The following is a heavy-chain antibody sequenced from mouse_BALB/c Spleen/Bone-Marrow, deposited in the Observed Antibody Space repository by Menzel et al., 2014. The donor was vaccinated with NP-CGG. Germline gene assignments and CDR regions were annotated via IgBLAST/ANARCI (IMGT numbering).Heavy chain of an antibody. J-gene: IGHJ2*01. CDR1: GDSITSGY. CDR2: ISYSGST. Sequence: EVKLQESGPSLVKPSQTLSLTCSVTGDSITSGYWNWIRKFPGNKLEYMWYISYSGSTYYNPSLKSRISITLDTSKNXYYLQLNSVTTEDTATYYCARSRDYYGNSLDSWGQGTPLTVSS. V-gene: IGHV3-8*02. D-gene: IGHD2-1*01. CDR3: ARSRDYYGNSLDS.